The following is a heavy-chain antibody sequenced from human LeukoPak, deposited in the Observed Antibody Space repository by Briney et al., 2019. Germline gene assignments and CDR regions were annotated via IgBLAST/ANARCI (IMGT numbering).Heavy chain of an antibody. CDR3: AKDRGHNFYYYTDV. D-gene: IGHD5-24*01. V-gene: IGHV3-23*01. CDR2: ISGSGGST. Sequence: PGGSVRLSCAASGFTFSSYAMSWVREAPGKGLEWVSAISGSGGSTYYADSVNARFTISRHNSKHTLYLQMNSPRVEDWAVYYNAKDRGHNFYYYTDVWGKATTATVSS. J-gene: IGHJ6*03. CDR1: GFTFSSYA.